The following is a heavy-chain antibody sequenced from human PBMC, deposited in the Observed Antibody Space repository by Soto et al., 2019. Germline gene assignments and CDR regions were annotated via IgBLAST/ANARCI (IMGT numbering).Heavy chain of an antibody. CDR2: IRNKANSYTT. CDR3: ARVRNYYFDY. J-gene: IGHJ4*02. D-gene: IGHD1-7*01. Sequence: EVQLVESGGGLVQPGGSLRLSCAASGFTFSDHYMDWVRQAPGKGLEWVGRIRNKANSYTTEYAASVKGRFTISRHDSTNPPYLQMNSLKTEDTAVYYSARVRNYYFDYWGQGPLVTVSS. V-gene: IGHV3-72*01. CDR1: GFTFSDHY.